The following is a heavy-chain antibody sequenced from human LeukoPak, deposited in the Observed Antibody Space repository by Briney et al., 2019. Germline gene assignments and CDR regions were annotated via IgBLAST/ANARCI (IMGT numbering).Heavy chain of an antibody. J-gene: IGHJ4*02. CDR1: GFTFSSYS. CDR3: AKAYSGSSTWFDY. Sequence: GGSLRLSCAASGFTFSSYSMNWVRQAPGKGLEWVSSISSSSSYIYYADSVKGRFTISRDNSKNTLYLQMNSLRAEDTAVYYCAKAYSGSSTWFDYWGQGTLVTVSS. V-gene: IGHV3-21*04. D-gene: IGHD1-26*01. CDR2: ISSSSSYI.